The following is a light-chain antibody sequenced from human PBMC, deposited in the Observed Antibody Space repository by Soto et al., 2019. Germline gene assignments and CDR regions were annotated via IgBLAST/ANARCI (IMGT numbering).Light chain of an antibody. CDR1: QSVSSN. Sequence: IVMTQSPATRSAPPGEAATRSCRASQSVSSNLAWYQQKPGQAPRLLIYGASTRATGIPARFSGSGSGTEFTLTISSLQSEDFAVYYCQQYNNWPPTFGQGTRLEI. CDR2: GAS. J-gene: IGKJ5*01. CDR3: QQYNNWPPT. V-gene: IGKV3-15*01.